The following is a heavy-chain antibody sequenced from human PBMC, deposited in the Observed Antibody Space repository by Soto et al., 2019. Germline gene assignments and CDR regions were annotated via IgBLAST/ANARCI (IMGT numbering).Heavy chain of an antibody. V-gene: IGHV3-33*01. CDR2: IWYDGSNK. CDR1: GFTISSYV. D-gene: IGHD2-15*01. CDR3: ARARVVVAATKGYYYYGMDV. J-gene: IGHJ6*02. Sequence: PGGSLGLSFAASGFTISSYVMHWVRPAPGKGLEWVAVIWYDGSNKYYADSVKGRFTISRDNSKNTLYLQMNSLRAEDTAVYYCARARVVVAATKGYYYYGMDVWGQGTSVTVSS.